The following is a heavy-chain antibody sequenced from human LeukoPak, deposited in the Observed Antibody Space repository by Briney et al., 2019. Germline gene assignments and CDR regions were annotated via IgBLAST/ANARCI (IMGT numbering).Heavy chain of an antibody. CDR1: GFTFSSYS. D-gene: IGHD5-12*01. V-gene: IGHV3-21*01. CDR3: ARGGLGYSGYEDNWLDP. CDR2: ISSSSSYI. Sequence: GGSLRLSCAASGFTFSSYSMNWVRQAPGKGLEWVSSISSSSSYIYYADSVKGRFTISRDNAKNSLYLQMNSLRAEDTAVYYCARGGLGYSGYEDNWLDPWGQGTLVTVSS. J-gene: IGHJ5*02.